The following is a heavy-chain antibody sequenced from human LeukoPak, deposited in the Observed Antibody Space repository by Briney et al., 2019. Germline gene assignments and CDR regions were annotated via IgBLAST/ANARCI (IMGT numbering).Heavy chain of an antibody. J-gene: IGHJ3*02. Sequence: PSETLSLTCTVSGVSISSGSYYWSWIRQPPGKGLEWIGEINHSGSTNYNPSLKSRVTISADTSKNQFSLKLSSVTAADTAVYYCARAPLGDYKGHDAFDIWGQGTMVTVSS. V-gene: IGHV4-39*07. CDR2: INHSGST. D-gene: IGHD4-17*01. CDR1: GVSISSGSYY. CDR3: ARAPLGDYKGHDAFDI.